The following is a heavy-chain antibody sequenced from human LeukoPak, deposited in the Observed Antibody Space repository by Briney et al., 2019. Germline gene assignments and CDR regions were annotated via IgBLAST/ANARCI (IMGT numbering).Heavy chain of an antibody. V-gene: IGHV3-21*01. D-gene: IGHD1-14*01. J-gene: IGHJ4*02. CDR1: GFIFSSYS. CDR2: ISTSNTYI. Sequence: GGSLRLSCTASGFIFSSYSMNWVRQAPGKGLEWVSSISTSNTYIWYADSVKGRFTISRDNAKNSLYLQMDSLRAEDTGVYYCARSNQADDYWGQGTLVTVSS. CDR3: ARSNQADDY.